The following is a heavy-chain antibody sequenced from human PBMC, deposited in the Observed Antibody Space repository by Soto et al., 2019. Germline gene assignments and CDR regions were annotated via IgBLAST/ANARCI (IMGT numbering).Heavy chain of an antibody. Sequence: EVQLVQSGAEVKKPGESLKISCKGSGYSFTSYWIGWVRQMPGKGLEWMGIIYPGDSDTRYSPSFQGQVTISADRAIRAAYLQWSSLQAADTGMYYCARVGDVRYSYATDFGYWGQGTLVTVFS. J-gene: IGHJ4*02. CDR1: GYSFTSYW. V-gene: IGHV5-51*01. CDR2: IYPGDSDT. CDR3: ARVGDVRYSYATDFGY. D-gene: IGHD5-18*01.